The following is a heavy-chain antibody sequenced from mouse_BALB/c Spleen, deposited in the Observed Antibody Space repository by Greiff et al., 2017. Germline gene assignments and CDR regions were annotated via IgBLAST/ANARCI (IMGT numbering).Heavy chain of an antibody. D-gene: IGHD2-4*01. J-gene: IGHJ3*01. CDR3: ARFPYDYGGAWFAY. Sequence: EVQRVESGGGLVKPGGSLKLSCAASGFTFSSYAMSWVRQTPEKRLEWVASISSGGSTYYPDSVKGRFTISRDNARNILYLQMSSLRSEDTAMYYCARFPYDYGGAWFAYWGQGTLVTVSA. CDR2: ISSGGST. CDR1: GFTFSSYA. V-gene: IGHV5-6-5*01.